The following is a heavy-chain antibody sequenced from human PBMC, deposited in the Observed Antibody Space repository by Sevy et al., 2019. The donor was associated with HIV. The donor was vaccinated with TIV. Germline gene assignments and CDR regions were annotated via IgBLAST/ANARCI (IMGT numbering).Heavy chain of an antibody. CDR1: GFTLTAYP. D-gene: IGHD1-1*01. CDR2: ITRTGEAT. J-gene: IGHJ5*02. CDR3: LKRKWDPSPGQDNWFDP. Sequence: GGSLRLSCAVSGFTLTAYPMAWVRQGPGKGLEWVSAITRTGEATHYAHSVKGRFTISRDDSKSMFYLQMNRLKADDTAIYYCLKRKWDPSPGQDNWFDPWGQGTLVTVSS. V-gene: IGHV3-23*01.